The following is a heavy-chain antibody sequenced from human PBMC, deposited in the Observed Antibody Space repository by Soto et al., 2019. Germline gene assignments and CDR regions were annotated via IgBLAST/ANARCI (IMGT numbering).Heavy chain of an antibody. CDR3: VRDVGPITIFGEALSGYFDS. J-gene: IGHJ4*02. CDR1: GFAFNNYW. V-gene: IGHV3-7*03. D-gene: IGHD3-3*01. Sequence: SLRLSCAASGFAFNNYWMSWVRQAPGKGPEWVASIKYDGSEKYYVDSVKGRFTVSRDNAKNSLSMHLNSLRADDTAVYYCVRDVGPITIFGEALSGYFDSWGQGTLVTVPQ. CDR2: IKYDGSEK.